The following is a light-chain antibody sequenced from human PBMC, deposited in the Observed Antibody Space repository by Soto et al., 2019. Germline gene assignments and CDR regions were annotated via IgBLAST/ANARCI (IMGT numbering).Light chain of an antibody. CDR3: QQSYSIPWT. CDR2: AAS. Sequence: DIQMTQSPSSLSASVGDRVTITCRASQNIINYLNWYQQKPGKAPKLLIHAASSLQGGVPPRFSGTGSGTDFTLTISSLQPEDFATYYCQQSYSIPWTFGQGTNVEIK. J-gene: IGKJ1*01. V-gene: IGKV1-39*01. CDR1: QNIINY.